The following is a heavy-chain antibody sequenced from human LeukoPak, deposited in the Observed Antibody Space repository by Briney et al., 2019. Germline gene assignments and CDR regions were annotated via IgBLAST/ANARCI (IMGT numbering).Heavy chain of an antibody. CDR2: IYYSGST. CDR1: GGSISSYY. V-gene: IGHV4-59*01. J-gene: IGHJ5*02. D-gene: IGHD4-23*01. Sequence: SETLSLTCTVSGGSISSYYWSWIRQPPGKGLEWIGYIYYSGSTNYNPSLKSRVTISVDTSKNQFSLKLSSVTAADTAVYYCARDVGGNSGWFDPWGQGTLVTVSS. CDR3: ARDVGGNSGWFDP.